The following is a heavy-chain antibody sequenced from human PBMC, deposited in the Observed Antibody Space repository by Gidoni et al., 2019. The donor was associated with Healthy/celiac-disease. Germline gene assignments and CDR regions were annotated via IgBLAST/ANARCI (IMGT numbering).Heavy chain of an antibody. CDR2: IIPIFGTA. J-gene: IGHJ3*02. CDR3: ARAEMGVTIFGVAKTDAFDI. V-gene: IGHV1-69*01. CDR1: GGTFSSYA. Sequence: QVQLVQSGAAVKKPGSSVKVSCKASGGTFSSYATSWVRQAPGQGLEWMGGIIPIFGTANYAQKCQGRVTITADESTSTAYMELSSLRSEDTAVYYCARAEMGVTIFGVAKTDAFDIWGQGTMVTVSS. D-gene: IGHD3-3*01.